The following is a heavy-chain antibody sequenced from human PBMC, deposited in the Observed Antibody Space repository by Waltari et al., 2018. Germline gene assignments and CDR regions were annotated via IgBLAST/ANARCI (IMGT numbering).Heavy chain of an antibody. Sequence: QVQLQESGPGLVKPSQTLSLTCTVSGGSISSGSYYWSWIRQPAGKGLEWIGRIYTSGGTNYNPSLKSRVTISVDTSKNQFSLKLSSVTAADTAVYYCARDCRYCSGGSCYRWFDPWGQGTLVTVSS. J-gene: IGHJ5*02. CDR3: ARDCRYCSGGSCYRWFDP. V-gene: IGHV4-61*02. CDR1: GGSISSGSYY. CDR2: IYTSGGT. D-gene: IGHD2-15*01.